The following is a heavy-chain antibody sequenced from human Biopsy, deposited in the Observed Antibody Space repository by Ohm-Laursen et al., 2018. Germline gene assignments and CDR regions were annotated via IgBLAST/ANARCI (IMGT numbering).Heavy chain of an antibody. D-gene: IGHD2-21*02. J-gene: IGHJ4*02. CDR1: GGSISSYY. CDR2: IYYSGTT. V-gene: IGHV4-59*07. CDR3: ARDDAVTVIRGLYY. Sequence: SDTLSLTCVVSGGSISSYYWNWIRQPPGKGLEWIGYIYYSGTTDYSPSPKSRVTISIDKSKNQFFLKLSSVTAEDTAVYYCARDDAVTVIRGLYYWGQGALVTVSS.